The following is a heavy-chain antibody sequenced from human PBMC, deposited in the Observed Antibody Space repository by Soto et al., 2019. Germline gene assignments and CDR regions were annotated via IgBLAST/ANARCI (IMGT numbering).Heavy chain of an antibody. Sequence: QVQLVQSGAEVKKPGSSVKVSCKASGGTFSSYAISWVRQAPGQGLEWMGGIIPIFGTANYAQKFQGRVTITADESTSTAYMELSSLRSEDTAVYYCARSDIVGVPAAIHYYYYYGMDVWGQGTTVTVSS. D-gene: IGHD2-2*01. V-gene: IGHV1-69*01. CDR3: ARSDIVGVPAAIHYYYYYGMDV. CDR1: GGTFSSYA. J-gene: IGHJ6*02. CDR2: IIPIFGTA.